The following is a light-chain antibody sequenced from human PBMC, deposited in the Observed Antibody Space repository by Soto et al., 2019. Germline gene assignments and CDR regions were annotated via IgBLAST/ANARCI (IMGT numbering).Light chain of an antibody. CDR2: AAS. J-gene: IGKJ3*01. CDR1: QSVSSNF. Sequence: EIVMTQSPATLSVSPGERATLSCRASQSVSSNFLAWYQQKPGQAPRLLMYAASSRATGIPDRFSGGGAGTDFTLTISRLEPEDFALYYCQQYGDSPFTFGPGTQVDIK. CDR3: QQYGDSPFT. V-gene: IGKV3-20*01.